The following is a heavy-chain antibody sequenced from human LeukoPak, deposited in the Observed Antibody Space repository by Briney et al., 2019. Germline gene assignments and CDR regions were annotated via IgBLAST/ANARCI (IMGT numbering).Heavy chain of an antibody. V-gene: IGHV3-23*01. CDR3: ANNPGYSSSWKPVGLGY. D-gene: IGHD6-13*01. J-gene: IGHJ4*02. CDR1: GFTLSNYP. CDR2: IGYSDDYR. Sequence: PGGSLRLSCAASGFTLSNYPMAWVRQNSGKGLEWVSVIGYSDDYRDYADSVKGRFTISRDNSKNTLYLQMNSLRAEDTAVYYCANNPGYSSSWKPVGLGYWGQGTLVTVSS.